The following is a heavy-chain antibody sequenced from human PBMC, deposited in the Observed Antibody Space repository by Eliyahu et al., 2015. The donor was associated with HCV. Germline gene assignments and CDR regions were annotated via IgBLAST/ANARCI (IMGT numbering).Heavy chain of an antibody. V-gene: IGHV3-21*01. CDR3: ARDEQPNNGGMDV. Sequence: EVQLVESGGGLVXPGGXLRLSCAASGXXFXSXSMNWVRQAPGKGLEWVSXISSSSSYIYYAXSVKGRFTISRDNAKNSLYLQMNSLRAEDTAVYYCARDEQPNNGGMDVWGQGTTVTVSS. J-gene: IGHJ6*02. D-gene: IGHD1/OR15-1a*01. CDR2: ISSSSSYI. CDR1: GXXFXSXS.